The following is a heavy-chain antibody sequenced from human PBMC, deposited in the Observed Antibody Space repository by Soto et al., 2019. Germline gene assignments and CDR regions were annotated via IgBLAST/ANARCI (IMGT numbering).Heavy chain of an antibody. J-gene: IGHJ6*01. CDR3: AMDV. V-gene: IGHV3-74*01. CDR1: GYSFDSYW. Sequence: GRSAKIGSAAPGYSFDSYWMYCVLQAIEKELVWVSRINSDGSSTSYADSVKGRFTISRDNAKHTLYLQMNSRSAEDTAVYYCAMDV. CDR2: INSDGSST.